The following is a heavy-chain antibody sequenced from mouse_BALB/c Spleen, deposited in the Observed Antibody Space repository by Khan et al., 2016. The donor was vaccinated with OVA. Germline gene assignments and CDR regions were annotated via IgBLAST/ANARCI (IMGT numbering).Heavy chain of an antibody. CDR3: ARDGSRYNYAMDY. CDR1: GYSITSDYA. CDR2: ISYSGST. D-gene: IGHD2-3*01. V-gene: IGHV3-2*02. J-gene: IGHJ4*01. Sequence: EVQLVESGPGLVKPSQSLSLTCTVTGYSITSDYAWNWIRQFPGNKLEWMGYISYSGSTNYNPALQSRISITRDTSKTQFFLQLNSVTTEDTTTYYCARDGSRYNYAMDYWGQGTSVTVSS.